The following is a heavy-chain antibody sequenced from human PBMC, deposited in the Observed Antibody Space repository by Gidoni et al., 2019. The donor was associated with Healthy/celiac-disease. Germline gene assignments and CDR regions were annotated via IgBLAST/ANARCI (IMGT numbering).Heavy chain of an antibody. D-gene: IGHD3-9*01. J-gene: IGHJ5*02. Sequence: QVQLQESGPGLVKPSQTLSLTCTVSGGSISSGGYYWSWLRQHPGKGLEWIGDIYYSGSTYYNPSLKSRVTISVDTSKNQFSLKLSSVTAADTAVYYCARGIRYFDWTGLYNWFDPWGQGTLVTVSS. CDR3: ARGIRYFDWTGLYNWFDP. CDR1: GGSISSGGYY. CDR2: IYYSGST. V-gene: IGHV4-31*03.